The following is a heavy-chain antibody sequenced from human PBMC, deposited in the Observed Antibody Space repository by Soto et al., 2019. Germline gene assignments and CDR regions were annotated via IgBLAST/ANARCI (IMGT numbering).Heavy chain of an antibody. J-gene: IGHJ4*02. Sequence: QVQLQESGPGLVKPSETLSLTCTVSGGSISSGGYYWSWIRQHPGKGLEWIGYIYHSGNTYYNPSLKSRVTIPVDPSKNQFSLKLSSVTAADTAVYYCARDPMRYPTYFDYWGQGTLVTVSS. V-gene: IGHV4-31*03. D-gene: IGHD1-1*01. CDR3: ARDPMRYPTYFDY. CDR2: IYHSGNT. CDR1: GGSISSGGYY.